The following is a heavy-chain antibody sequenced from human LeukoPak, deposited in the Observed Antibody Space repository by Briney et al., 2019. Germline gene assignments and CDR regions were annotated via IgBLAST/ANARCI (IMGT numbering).Heavy chain of an antibody. CDR2: ISGSGGST. CDR3: AKDRYYYGSGSYHSSNWFDP. D-gene: IGHD3-10*01. Sequence: GGSLRLSCAASGFTFSSYAMSWVRQAPGKGLEWVSAISGSGGSTYYADSVKGRFTISRDNSKNTLYLQMNSLRAEATAVYYCAKDRYYYGSGSYHSSNWFDPWGQGTLVTVSS. J-gene: IGHJ5*02. V-gene: IGHV3-23*01. CDR1: GFTFSSYA.